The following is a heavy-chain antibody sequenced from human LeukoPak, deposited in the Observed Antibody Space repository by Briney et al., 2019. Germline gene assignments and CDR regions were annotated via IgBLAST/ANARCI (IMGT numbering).Heavy chain of an antibody. CDR2: IYYSGST. Sequence: PSETLSLTCAVSGGSISSNNYYWGWIRQPPGKGLEWIGTIYYSGSTYYNPSLKSRVTISVDTSKNQFSLKLRSVTAADTAVYYCARLHGISSGNYYRVIDYWGQGTLVTVSS. V-gene: IGHV4-39*01. CDR1: GGSISSNNYY. CDR3: ARLHGISSGNYYRVIDY. D-gene: IGHD1-26*01. J-gene: IGHJ4*02.